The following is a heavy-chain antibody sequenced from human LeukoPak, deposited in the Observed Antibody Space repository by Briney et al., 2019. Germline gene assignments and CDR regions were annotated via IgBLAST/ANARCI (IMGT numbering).Heavy chain of an antibody. V-gene: IGHV4-61*02. CDR2: IYSSGST. Sequence: SETLSLTCSVSGGSISSGGYSWSWIRQPAGKGLEWIGRIYSSGSTNYDPSLKSRVTMSVDSSKNHFSLKLSSVTAADTAVYYCARTGSSSGYAFDIWGQGTMVTVSS. D-gene: IGHD6-6*01. CDR1: GGSISSGGYS. J-gene: IGHJ3*02. CDR3: ARTGSSSGYAFDI.